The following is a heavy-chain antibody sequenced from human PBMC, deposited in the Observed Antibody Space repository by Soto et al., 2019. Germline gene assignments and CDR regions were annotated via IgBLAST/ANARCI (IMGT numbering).Heavy chain of an antibody. D-gene: IGHD2-21*01. V-gene: IGHV5-51*01. CDR2: VYPTDSYT. CDR3: VRQLAVKLYSPPSHHYSEMDV. Sequence: GESLKISCEGSGYIFSRYWVGWVRQMPGKGLEWMGVVYPTDSYTRYSPSFQGQVTISADKSTSTAYLRWSSLKASDTAVYYCVRQLAVKLYSPPSHHYSEMDVWGQGTTVTVSS. J-gene: IGHJ6*02. CDR1: GYIFSRYW.